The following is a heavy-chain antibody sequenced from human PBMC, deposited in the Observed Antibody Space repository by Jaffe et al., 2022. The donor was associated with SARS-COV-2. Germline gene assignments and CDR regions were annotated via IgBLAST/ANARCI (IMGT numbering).Heavy chain of an antibody. Sequence: EVQLVESGGGLVKPGGSLRLSCAASGFTFSNAWMSWVRQAPGKGLEWVGRIKTKPDGGTTDYATPVKDRFTISRDDSKNTLYLQMNSLKTEDTAVYYCTTVGYRNDYWGQGTLVTVSS. CDR3: TTVGYRNDY. CDR2: IKTKPDGGTT. V-gene: IGHV3-15*01. CDR1: GFTFSNAW. J-gene: IGHJ4*02. D-gene: IGHD5-18*01.